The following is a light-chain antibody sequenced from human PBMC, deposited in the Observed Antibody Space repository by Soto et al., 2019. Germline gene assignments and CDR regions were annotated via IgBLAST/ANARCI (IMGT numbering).Light chain of an antibody. CDR2: DVT. CDR1: SSDVGGYNY. J-gene: IGLJ2*01. V-gene: IGLV2-14*01. CDR3: SSYTSSAVI. Sequence: QSALTQPASVSGSPGQSISISCTGTSSDVGGYNYVSWYQQHPGKAPKLMIYDVTNRPSGVAYRFSGSKFGNTASLTISGLQAEDEADYYCSSYTSSAVIFG.